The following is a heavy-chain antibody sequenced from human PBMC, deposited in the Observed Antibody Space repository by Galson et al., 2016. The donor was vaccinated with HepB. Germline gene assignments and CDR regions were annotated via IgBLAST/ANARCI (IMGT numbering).Heavy chain of an antibody. CDR2: ISSGSSYI. V-gene: IGHV3-21*04. J-gene: IGHJ4*02. D-gene: IGHD3-10*01. CDR1: GFTFSSYS. CDR3: ASHAASGSYSDYFPH. Sequence: SLRLSCAASGFTFSSYSMNWVRQAPGKGLEWVSSISSGSSYIYYADSVKGRFTISRDNSKNTLYLQMNSLRAEDTALYYCASHAASGSYSDYFPHWGQGTLVTVSS.